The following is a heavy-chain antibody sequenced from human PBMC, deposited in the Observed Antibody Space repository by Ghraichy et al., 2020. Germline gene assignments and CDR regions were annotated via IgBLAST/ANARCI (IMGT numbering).Heavy chain of an antibody. CDR2: INPDGSST. CDR1: GFTFSNYW. CDR3: ARSLFGSGIAY. V-gene: IGHV3-74*01. Sequence: GGPLRLSCAASGFTFSNYWIHWVRQAPGKGLVWVSRINPDGSSTSYADSVKGRFTISRDNAKNTLYLQMNSLRAEDTAIYYCARSLFGSGIAYWGQGTLVTVSS. J-gene: IGHJ4*02. D-gene: IGHD3-10*01.